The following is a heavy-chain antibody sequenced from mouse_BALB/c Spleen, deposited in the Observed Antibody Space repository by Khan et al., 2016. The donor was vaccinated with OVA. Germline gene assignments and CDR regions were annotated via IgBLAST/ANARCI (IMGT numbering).Heavy chain of an antibody. CDR2: IYPGTDNT. CDR3: AREESLYYFDY. CDR1: GYIFTNYW. J-gene: IGHJ2*01. Sequence: LQQSGAELVRPGASVKLSCRTSGYIFTNYWIHWVKQRSGQGLEWIARIYPGTDNTYYNEKLKDKATLTADRSSSTAYMQLSSLKSEDSAVYFCAREESLYYFDYWGQGTTLTVSS. D-gene: IGHD6-2*01. V-gene: IGHV1-76*01.